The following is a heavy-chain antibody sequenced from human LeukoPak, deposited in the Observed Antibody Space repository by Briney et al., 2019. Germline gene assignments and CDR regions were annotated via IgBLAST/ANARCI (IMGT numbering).Heavy chain of an antibody. D-gene: IGHD2-2*01. J-gene: IGHJ6*03. CDR3: ARQYDSYFYYYLDL. CDR1: GYPINNAYY. Sequence: PSETLSLTCGVSGYPINNAYYRVWIRPPPGKGLEWIGSLYHPDSTYHNPSLKSRVTMSVDTSRNQFPLSLSFVTAADTAVNYCARQYDSYFYYYLDLWGTGTTVTVSS. CDR2: LYHPDST. V-gene: IGHV4-38-2*01.